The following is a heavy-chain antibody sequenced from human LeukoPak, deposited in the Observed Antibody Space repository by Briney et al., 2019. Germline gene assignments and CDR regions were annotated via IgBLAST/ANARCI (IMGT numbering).Heavy chain of an antibody. CDR2: ISWNSGSI. J-gene: IGHJ3*02. Sequence: GGSLRLSCAASGFTFDDYAMHWVRQAPGKGLEWVSGISWNSGSIGYADSVKGRFTISRDNAKNSLYLQMNSLRAEDMALYYCAKGGSSDAFDIWGQGTMVTVSS. V-gene: IGHV3-9*03. CDR1: GFTFDDYA. CDR3: AKGGSSDAFDI. D-gene: IGHD6-6*01.